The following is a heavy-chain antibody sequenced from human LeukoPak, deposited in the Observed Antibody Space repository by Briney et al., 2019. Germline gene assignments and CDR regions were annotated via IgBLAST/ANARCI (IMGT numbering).Heavy chain of an antibody. V-gene: IGHV1-18*01. CDR1: GYTFTSYG. J-gene: IGHJ5*02. CDR2: ISAYNGNT. Sequence: ASVKVSCKASGYTFTSYGISWVRQAPGQGLEWMGWISAYNGNTSYAQKLQGRVTMTTDTSTSTAYMELSRLRSDDTAVYYCARDQAPPDYYDSSGWFDPWGQGTLVTVSS. CDR3: ARDQAPPDYYDSSGWFDP. D-gene: IGHD3-22*01.